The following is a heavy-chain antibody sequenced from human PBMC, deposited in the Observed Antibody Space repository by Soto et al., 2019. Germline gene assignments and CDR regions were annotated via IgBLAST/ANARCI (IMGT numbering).Heavy chain of an antibody. J-gene: IGHJ4*02. CDR2: IIPIFGTA. CDR1: GGTFSSYA. D-gene: IGHD5-18*01. Sequence: VKVSCKASGGTFSSYAISWVRQAPGQGLEWMGGIIPIFGTANYAQKFQGRVTITADESTSTAYMELSSLRSEDTAVYYCARDGYSYGLFDYWGQGTLVTVSS. V-gene: IGHV1-69*01. CDR3: ARDGYSYGLFDY.